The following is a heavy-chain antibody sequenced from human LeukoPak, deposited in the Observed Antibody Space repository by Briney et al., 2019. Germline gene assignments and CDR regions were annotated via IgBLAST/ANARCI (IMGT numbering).Heavy chain of an antibody. CDR1: GGTFSSYA. CDR3: ATTLYCSSTSCHHYGMDV. Sequence: SVKVSCKASGGTFSSYAISWVRQAPGQGLEWMGRIIPILGIANYAQKFQGRVTITADKSTSTAYMELSSLRSEDTAVYYCATTLYCSSTSCHHYGMDVWGQGTTVTVSS. CDR2: IIPILGIA. J-gene: IGHJ6*02. D-gene: IGHD2-2*01. V-gene: IGHV1-69*04.